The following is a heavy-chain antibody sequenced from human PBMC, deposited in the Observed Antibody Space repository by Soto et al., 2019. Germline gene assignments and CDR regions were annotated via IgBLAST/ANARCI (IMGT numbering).Heavy chain of an antibody. D-gene: IGHD3-16*02. V-gene: IGHV3-23*01. CDR2: ISGRGGST. CDR3: VIVAFPQQNWGSYRYTRGYFDY. CDR1: GFTFSSYA. Sequence: GGSLRLSCAASGFTFSSYAMSWVRQAPGKGLEWVSAISGRGGSTYYADSVKGRFTISRDNSKNTLYLQINSLRAEDTAVYYCVIVAFPQQNWGSYRYTRGYFDYWGQGTLVTVSS. J-gene: IGHJ4*02.